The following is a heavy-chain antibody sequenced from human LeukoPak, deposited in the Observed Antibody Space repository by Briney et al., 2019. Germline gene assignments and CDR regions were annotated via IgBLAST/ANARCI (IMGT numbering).Heavy chain of an antibody. D-gene: IGHD4-23*01. CDR2: INHSGST. V-gene: IGHV4-34*01. CDR1: GGSISNYY. J-gene: IGHJ5*02. CDR3: ARSAYDYGGNSES. Sequence: SETLSLTCTVSGGSISNYYWSWIRQPPGKGLEWIGEINHSGSTNYNPSLKSRVTISVDTSKNQFSLKLSSVTAADTAVYYCARSAYDYGGNSESWGQGTLVTVSS.